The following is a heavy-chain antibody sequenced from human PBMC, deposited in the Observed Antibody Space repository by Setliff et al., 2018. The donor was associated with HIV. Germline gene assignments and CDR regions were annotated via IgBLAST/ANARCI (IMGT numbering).Heavy chain of an antibody. CDR3: ARFSTSSGGTFDY. Sequence: SETLSLTCTASGYSISSGYYWGWIRQPPGKGLEWIGNIYHSGSTYYNPSLKSRVTISVDTSKNQFSLKLTSVTAADTAVYYCARFSTSSGGTFDYWGQGTLVTVSS. V-gene: IGHV4-38-2*02. CDR2: IYHSGST. D-gene: IGHD6-6*01. CDR1: GYSISSGYY. J-gene: IGHJ4*02.